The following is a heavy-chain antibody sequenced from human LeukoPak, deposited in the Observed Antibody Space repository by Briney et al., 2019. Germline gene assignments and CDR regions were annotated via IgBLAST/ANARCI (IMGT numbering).Heavy chain of an antibody. J-gene: IGHJ4*02. Sequence: SETLSLTCTVSGGSISSYYWSWIRQPPGKGLEWIGYIYYRGSTNYNPSLKSRVTISVDTSKNQFSLKLSSVTAADTAVYYCAREGSRGYCSSTSCPFDYWGQGTLVTVSS. D-gene: IGHD2-2*01. V-gene: IGHV4-59*01. CDR3: AREGSRGYCSSTSCPFDY. CDR1: GGSISSYY. CDR2: IYYRGST.